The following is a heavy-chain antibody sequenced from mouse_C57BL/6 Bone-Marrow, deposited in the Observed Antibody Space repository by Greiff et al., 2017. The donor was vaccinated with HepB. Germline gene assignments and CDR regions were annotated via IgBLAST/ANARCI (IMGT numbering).Heavy chain of an antibody. D-gene: IGHD1-1*01. J-gene: IGHJ2*01. CDR3: AITSVPYYFDY. Sequence: VQLQQSGAELVKPGASVKMSCKASGYTFTTYPIEWMKQNHGKSLEWIGNFHPYNDDTKYNEKYKGKATLTVEKSSSTVYLKLSRLTSDESAVYYYAITSVPYYFDYWGQGTTLTVSS. CDR1: GYTFTTYP. CDR2: FHPYNDDT. V-gene: IGHV1-47*01.